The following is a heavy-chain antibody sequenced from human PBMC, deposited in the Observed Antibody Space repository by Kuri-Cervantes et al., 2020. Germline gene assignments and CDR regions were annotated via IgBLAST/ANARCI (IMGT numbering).Heavy chain of an antibody. D-gene: IGHD3-10*01. V-gene: IGHV4-38-2*01. Sequence: SETLSLTCAVSGYSISSGYYWGWIRQPPGKGLEWIGEINHSGSTNYNPSLKSRVTISVDTSKNQFSLKLISVTAADTAVYYCARVRNWFEPWGQGALVTVSS. CDR1: GYSISSGYY. CDR2: INHSGST. J-gene: IGHJ5*02. CDR3: ARVRNWFEP.